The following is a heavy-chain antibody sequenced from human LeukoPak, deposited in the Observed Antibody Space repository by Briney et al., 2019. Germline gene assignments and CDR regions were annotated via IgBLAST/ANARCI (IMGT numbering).Heavy chain of an antibody. D-gene: IGHD6-19*01. CDR1: GRSISSADYY. J-gene: IGHJ4*02. CDR2: IYYSGIT. CDR3: ARHLRAVAGGRYFDY. Sequence: PSETLSLTCTVSGRSISSADYYWTWIRQHPGKALEWIGYIYYSGITNYNPSLKSRVTMSVDTSKNQFSLRLSSMTAADTAVYYCARHLRAVAGGRYFDYWGQGTQVTVSS. V-gene: IGHV4-31*03.